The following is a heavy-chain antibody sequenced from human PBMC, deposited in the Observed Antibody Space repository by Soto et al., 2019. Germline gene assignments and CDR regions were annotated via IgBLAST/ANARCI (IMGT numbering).Heavy chain of an antibody. CDR3: ARGEGMADFDY. Sequence: PSETLSLTCTVSGGSISSGDYYWSWVRQPPGKGLEWIGYIYYSGSTYYNPSLKSRVTISVDTSKNQFSLKLSSVTAADTAVYYCARGEGMADFDYWGQGTLVTVSS. V-gene: IGHV4-30-4*01. CDR1: GGSISSGDYY. D-gene: IGHD1-20*01. CDR2: IYYSGST. J-gene: IGHJ4*02.